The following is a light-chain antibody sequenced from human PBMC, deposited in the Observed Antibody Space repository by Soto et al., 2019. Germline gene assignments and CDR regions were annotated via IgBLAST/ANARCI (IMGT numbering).Light chain of an antibody. CDR2: DVS. Sequence: QSALTQPASVSGSPGQSITISCTGTSSDVGGYNYVSWYQQHPGRAPKLMIYDVSNRPSGVSNRFSGSKSGNTASLTISGLQAEDEADYYCSSYTSTRFPVVFGGGTKPTVL. J-gene: IGLJ3*02. CDR1: SSDVGGYNY. CDR3: SSYTSTRFPVV. V-gene: IGLV2-14*03.